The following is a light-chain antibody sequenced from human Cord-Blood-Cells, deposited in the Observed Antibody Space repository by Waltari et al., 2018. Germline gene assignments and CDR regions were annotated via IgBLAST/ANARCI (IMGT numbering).Light chain of an antibody. CDR3: QQRSNWPPWT. J-gene: IGKJ1*01. CDR1: QSVSSY. V-gene: IGKV3-11*01. CDR2: DAS. Sequence: EIVLTQSPATLSLSPGERATLSCRASQSVSSYLAWYQQKPGQAPRLLIYDASNRATGSPARFRGSGSGTDFTLTISSLEPEDFAVYYCQQRSNWPPWTFGQGTKVEIK.